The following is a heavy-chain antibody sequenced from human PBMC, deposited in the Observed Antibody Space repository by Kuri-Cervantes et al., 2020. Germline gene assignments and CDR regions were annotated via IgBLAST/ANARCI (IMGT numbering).Heavy chain of an antibody. V-gene: IGHV4-39*01. J-gene: IGHJ6*02. CDR2: IYYSGST. Sequence: GSLRLSCTVSGGSISSSSYYWGWIRQPPGKGLEWIGSIYYSGSTYYNPSLKSRVTISVDTSKNQFSLQLNSVTPEDTAVYYCARTGGWLGLGYYYGMDVWGQGTTVTVSS. D-gene: IGHD5-12*01. CDR1: GGSISSSSYY. CDR3: ARTGGWLGLGYYYGMDV.